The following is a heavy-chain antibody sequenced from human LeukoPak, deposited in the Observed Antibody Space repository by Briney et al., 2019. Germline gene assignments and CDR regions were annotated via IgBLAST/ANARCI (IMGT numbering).Heavy chain of an antibody. D-gene: IGHD3-22*01. J-gene: IGHJ6*03. Sequence: PSETLSLTCTVSGGSISSYYWSWIRQPAGKGLEWIGRIDTSGNTNYKPSLKSRVTMSVDTSKNQFSLKLSSVTAADTAVYYCNNYYDSSGSYSAREGYMDVWGKGTTVTVSS. CDR2: IDTSGNT. CDR3: NNYYDSSGSYSAREGYMDV. V-gene: IGHV4-4*07. CDR1: GGSISSYY.